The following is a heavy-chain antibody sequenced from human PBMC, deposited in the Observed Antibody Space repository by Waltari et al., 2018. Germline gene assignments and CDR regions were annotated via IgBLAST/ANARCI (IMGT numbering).Heavy chain of an antibody. D-gene: IGHD4-17*01. J-gene: IGHJ4*02. CDR1: GLHIRSYA. V-gene: IGHV3-23*01. CDR2: ISGSGGST. Sequence: VQLLESGGGLVQSGGSLRLSCSASGLHIRSYALNYVRQAPGKGVEWVSVISGSGGSTDYADSVKGRFTISRDNSKNTLYLQMNNLRVEDTAVYYCASSLYGDYTQIWGRVFDYWGQGTLVTVSS. CDR3: ASSLYGDYTQIWGRVFDY.